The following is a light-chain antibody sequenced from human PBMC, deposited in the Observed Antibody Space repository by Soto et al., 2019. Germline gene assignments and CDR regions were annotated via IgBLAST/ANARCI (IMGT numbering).Light chain of an antibody. V-gene: IGKV3-20*01. CDR1: QSVSSSY. CDR3: QQYGSSPWT. CDR2: GAS. J-gene: IGKJ1*01. Sequence: EIVLTQSPGTLSLSPGERATLSCRASQSVSSSYLAWYQQKPGQAPRPLIYGASTRATGIPARFSGSGSGTEFTLTISRLEPEDFAVYHRQQYGSSPWTFGQGTKVDTK.